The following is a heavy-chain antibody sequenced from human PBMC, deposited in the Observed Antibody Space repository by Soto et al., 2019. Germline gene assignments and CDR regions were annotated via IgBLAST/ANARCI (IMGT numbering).Heavy chain of an antibody. V-gene: IGHV3-23*01. J-gene: IGHJ4*02. Sequence: EVQLLESGGGLVQPGGSLRLSCVASGFTFTNSAMGWVRQAPGKGLEWLSLINYSGATTYSAGSVKGRFTISRDNSKNTLYLQMNSLRAEDTAVYYCATQDFRGPTGTTWGQGSLVTVSS. CDR1: GFTFTNSA. CDR2: INYSGATT. D-gene: IGHD1-1*01. CDR3: ATQDFRGPTGTT.